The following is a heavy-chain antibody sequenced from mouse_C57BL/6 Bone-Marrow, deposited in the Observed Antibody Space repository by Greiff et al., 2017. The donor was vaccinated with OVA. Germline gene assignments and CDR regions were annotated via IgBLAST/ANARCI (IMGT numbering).Heavy chain of an antibody. Sequence: VKVVESGPELVKPGASVKISCKASGYAFSSSWMNWVKQRPGKGLEWIGRIYPGDGDTNYNGKFKGKATLTADKSSSTAYMQLSSLTSEDSAVYFCASYYDDYWGQGTTLTVSS. CDR1: GYAFSSSW. CDR3: ASYYDDY. J-gene: IGHJ2*01. D-gene: IGHD2-4*01. V-gene: IGHV1-82*01. CDR2: IYPGDGDT.